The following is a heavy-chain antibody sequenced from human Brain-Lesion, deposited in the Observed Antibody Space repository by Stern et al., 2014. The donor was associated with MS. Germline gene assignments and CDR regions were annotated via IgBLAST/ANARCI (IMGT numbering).Heavy chain of an antibody. CDR3: AKLHPPITMVRGYFDY. V-gene: IGHV3-30*18. D-gene: IGHD3-10*01. Sequence: QMQLVQSGGGVVPPGRSLRLSCAASGFTFSNYGMHWVRQAPGKGLEWVAVISYDGSNQAYADSVKVRFTISRDNSKNTLYLQMNSLRAEDTAVYYCAKLHPPITMVRGYFDYWGQGTLVTVSS. CDR2: ISYDGSNQ. J-gene: IGHJ4*02. CDR1: GFTFSNYG.